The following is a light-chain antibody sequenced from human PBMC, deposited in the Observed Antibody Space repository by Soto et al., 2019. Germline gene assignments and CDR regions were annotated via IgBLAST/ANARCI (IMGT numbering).Light chain of an antibody. Sequence: EIVLTQSPATLSFSPGERATLSCRASQSVSSYLAWYRQKPGQTPRLLVYDASNRATGIPARFSGSGSGTDFTLTISSLEPEDFAVYYCQQRTSWPRTFGQGTKLEIK. J-gene: IGKJ2*01. CDR1: QSVSSY. CDR3: QQRTSWPRT. V-gene: IGKV3-11*01. CDR2: DAS.